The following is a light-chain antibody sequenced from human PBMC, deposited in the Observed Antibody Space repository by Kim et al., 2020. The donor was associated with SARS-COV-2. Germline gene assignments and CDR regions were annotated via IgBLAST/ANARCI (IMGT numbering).Light chain of an antibody. J-gene: IGLJ3*02. Sequence: VSPGPTASITCSGDKLGNKYACWYQQKPDPSPVLVMYQDSKRPSGIPERFSGYHSGSTATLTISGTQAMDEADYYCQAWDSSTGVFGGGTQLTVL. V-gene: IGLV3-1*01. CDR1: KLGNKY. CDR3: QAWDSSTGV. CDR2: QDS.